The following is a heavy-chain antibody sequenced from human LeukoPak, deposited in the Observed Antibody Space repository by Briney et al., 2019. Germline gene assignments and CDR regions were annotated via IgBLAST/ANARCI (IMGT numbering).Heavy chain of an antibody. CDR3: ARARGQWLADAFDI. CDR1: GFTFRSYA. CDR2: ISYDGSNK. V-gene: IGHV3-30-3*01. Sequence: GGSLRLSCAAFGFTFRSYAMHWVRQAPGKGLEWVAVISYDGSNKYYADSVKGRFTISRDNSKNTLYLQVNSLRAEDTAVYYCARARGQWLADAFDIWGQGTMVTVSS. D-gene: IGHD6-19*01. J-gene: IGHJ3*02.